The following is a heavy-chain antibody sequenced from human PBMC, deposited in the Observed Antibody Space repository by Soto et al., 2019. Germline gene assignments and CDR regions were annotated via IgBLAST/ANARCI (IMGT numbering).Heavy chain of an antibody. D-gene: IGHD2-2*01. CDR3: ARGLGYCSSTSCYWNWFDP. V-gene: IGHV4-34*01. CDR2: INHSGST. CDR1: GGSFSGYY. Sequence: SETLSLTCAVYGGSFSGYYWSWIRQPPGKGLEWIGEINHSGSTNYNPSLKSRVTISVDTSKNQFSLKLSSVTAADTAVYYCARGLGYCSSTSCYWNWFDPWGQGTLVTVSS. J-gene: IGHJ5*02.